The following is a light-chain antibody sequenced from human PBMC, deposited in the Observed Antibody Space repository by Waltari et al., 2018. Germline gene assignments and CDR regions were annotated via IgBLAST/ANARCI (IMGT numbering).Light chain of an antibody. J-gene: IGKJ2*01. V-gene: IGKV4-1*01. CDR1: QSVLYNSNNKNY. CDR3: QQYLSRPDT. CDR2: WAS. Sequence: DIVMTQSPDSLAVSLGERATINCKSSQSVLYNSNNKNYLAWYQQRPGQPPKLLIYWASTRESGVPDRFSGSGSVTDFTLTITSLQAEDVAVYYCQQYLSRPDTFGQGTKLEIK.